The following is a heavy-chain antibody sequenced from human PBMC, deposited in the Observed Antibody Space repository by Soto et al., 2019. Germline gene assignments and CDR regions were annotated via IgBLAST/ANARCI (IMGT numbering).Heavy chain of an antibody. Sequence: QVQLVESGGGVVQPGRSLRLSCAASGFTFSRNAMHWVRQAPGKGLEWVAVISYDGSNKYYADSLKGRFTISRDNSKNTLHLQMNSLRAEDTAVYYCAREDSGSHEWVQGTLVTVSS. CDR1: GFTFSRNA. D-gene: IGHD1-26*01. CDR3: AREDSGSHE. V-gene: IGHV3-30-3*01. CDR2: ISYDGSNK. J-gene: IGHJ4*02.